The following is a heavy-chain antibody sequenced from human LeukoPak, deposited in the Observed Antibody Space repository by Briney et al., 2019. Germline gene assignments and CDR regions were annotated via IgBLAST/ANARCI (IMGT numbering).Heavy chain of an antibody. V-gene: IGHV4-39*07. CDR3: GRDLEENGVTH. CDR2: IHSSGST. Sequence: PSETLSLTCSVAGGSIRYSSYYWTWIRQPRGKGLEWIGNIHSSGSTDYNPSLKSRVTMSVDTSKNEFSLRVNSVTAADTAVYYCGRDLEENGVTHWGLGTLVTVSS. D-gene: IGHD4-17*01. J-gene: IGHJ4*02. CDR1: GGSIRYSSYY.